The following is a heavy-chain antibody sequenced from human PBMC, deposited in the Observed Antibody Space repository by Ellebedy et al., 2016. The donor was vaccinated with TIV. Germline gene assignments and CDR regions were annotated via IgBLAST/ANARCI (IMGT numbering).Heavy chain of an antibody. V-gene: IGHV3-23*01. CDR2: ITESGGNT. CDR1: GFTFNSYA. Sequence: PGGSLRLSCAASGFTFNSYAMHWVRQAPGKGLEWVSSITESGGNTYYADSVKGRFTISRGNSKDTLYLQMNSLRAEDTAIYYCARDPGGVGTAFDVWGQGTMVTVSS. J-gene: IGHJ3*01. D-gene: IGHD3-16*01. CDR3: ARDPGGVGTAFDV.